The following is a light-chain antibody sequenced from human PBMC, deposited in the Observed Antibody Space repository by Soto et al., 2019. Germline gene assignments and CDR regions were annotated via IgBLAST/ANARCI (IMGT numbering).Light chain of an antibody. Sequence: QAVLTQPASVSGSPGQSITISCSGTSSDVGSYNYVSWYQQHPDRAPKLMIYDVSSRPSGVSNRVSGSKSGNTASLTISGLQAEDEADYYCSSYTSSSTLLFGGGTKLTVL. CDR3: SSYTSSSTLL. CDR1: SSDVGSYNY. J-gene: IGLJ2*01. V-gene: IGLV2-14*01. CDR2: DVS.